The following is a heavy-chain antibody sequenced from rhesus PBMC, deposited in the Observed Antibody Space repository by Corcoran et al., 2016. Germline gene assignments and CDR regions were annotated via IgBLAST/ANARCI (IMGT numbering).Heavy chain of an antibody. Sequence: QVQLQESGPGVVKPSETLSLTCAVSGYSISSGYDWSWIRQPPGKGLEWIGYIYGSSGSTNYNPSLNNRVTISKDTSKNQFSLKLISVTAADTAVYYCARDRTTVGYFDYWGQGVLVTVSS. J-gene: IGHJ4*01. D-gene: IGHD4-29*01. CDR2: IYGSSGST. V-gene: IGHV4-76*01. CDR3: ARDRTTVGYFDY. CDR1: GYSISSGYD.